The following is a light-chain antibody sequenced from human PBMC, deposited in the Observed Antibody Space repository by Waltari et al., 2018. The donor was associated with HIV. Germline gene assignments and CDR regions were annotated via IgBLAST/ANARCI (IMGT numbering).Light chain of an antibody. CDR2: WAS. J-gene: IGKJ2*01. CDR3: PQNYGGPFT. CDR1: QSVLYRSNNKNY. V-gene: IGKV4-1*01. Sequence: DTVMTQSPDSLAVSLGERATINCKSSQSVLYRSNNKNYLAWYQQKPGQPPKLLIYWASTRESRVPYRIRGSGSGTDFTPTIRSLQAEDLAVYFRPQNYGGPFTFGQGTKLEIK.